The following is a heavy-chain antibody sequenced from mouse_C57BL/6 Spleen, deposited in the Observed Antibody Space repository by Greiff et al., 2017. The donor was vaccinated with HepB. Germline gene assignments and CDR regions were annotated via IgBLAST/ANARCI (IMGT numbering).Heavy chain of an antibody. J-gene: IGHJ4*01. CDR2: IYPGDGDT. CDR1: GYAFSSSW. Sequence: VQLQQSGPELVKPGASVKISCKASGYAFSSSWMNWVKQRPGKGLEWIGRIYPGDGDTNYNGKFKGKATLTADKSSSTAYMQLSSLTSEDSAVYCCARRDSSGYRYAMDYWGQGTSVTVSS. D-gene: IGHD3-2*02. CDR3: ARRDSSGYRYAMDY. V-gene: IGHV1-82*01.